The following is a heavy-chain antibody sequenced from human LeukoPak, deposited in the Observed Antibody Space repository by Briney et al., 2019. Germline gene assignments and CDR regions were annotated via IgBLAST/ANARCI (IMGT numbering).Heavy chain of an antibody. V-gene: IGHV4-59*01. Sequence: PSETLSLTCTVSGGSISSYYWSWIRQPPGKGLEWIGYIYYSGSTNYNPSLKSRVTISVDTSKNQFSLKLSSVTAADTAVYYCARGTGGVIAPFDYWGQGTLVTVSS. CDR2: IYYSGST. CDR3: ARGTGGVIAPFDY. CDR1: GGSISSYY. D-gene: IGHD3-16*02. J-gene: IGHJ4*02.